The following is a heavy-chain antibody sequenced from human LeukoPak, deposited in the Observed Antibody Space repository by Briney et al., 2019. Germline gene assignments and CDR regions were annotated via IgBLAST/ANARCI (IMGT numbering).Heavy chain of an antibody. J-gene: IGHJ4*02. CDR1: GFTFSSYA. Sequence: PGGSLRLSCAASGFTFSSYAMHWVRQAPGKGLEWVAVISYDGSNKYYADSVKGRFTISRDNSKNTLYLQMNSLRAEDTAVYYCARGVRWLQLWGPFDYWGQGTLVTVSS. D-gene: IGHD5-24*01. CDR2: ISYDGSNK. V-gene: IGHV3-30-3*01. CDR3: ARGVRWLQLWGPFDY.